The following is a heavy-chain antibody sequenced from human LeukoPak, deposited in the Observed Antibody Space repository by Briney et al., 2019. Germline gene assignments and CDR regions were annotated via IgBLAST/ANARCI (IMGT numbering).Heavy chain of an antibody. V-gene: IGHV4-59*01. CDR1: GGSITSYY. Sequence: PSETLSLTCSVSGGSITSYYWSWIRQPPGEGLEWIGYVYSTGTTNYNPSLESRVTMSVNTSKNQFSLKMSSVTAADTAVYYCARATPYSSGWLRFDYWGQGTLVTVSS. J-gene: IGHJ4*02. CDR2: VYSTGTT. CDR3: ARATPYSSGWLRFDY. D-gene: IGHD6-19*01.